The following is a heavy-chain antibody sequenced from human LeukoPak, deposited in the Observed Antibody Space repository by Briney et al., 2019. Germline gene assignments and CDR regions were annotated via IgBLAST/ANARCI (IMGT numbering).Heavy chain of an antibody. CDR2: ISGSGGST. D-gene: IGHD3-3*01. V-gene: IGHV3-23*01. CDR3: AKDGSITIFGVVHYYYYMDV. CDR1: GFTFSSYA. J-gene: IGHJ6*03. Sequence: GGSLILSCAASGFTFSSYAMSWVRQAPGKGLEWVSAISGSGGSTYYADSVKGRFTISRDNSKNTLYLQMNSLRAEDTAVYYCAKDGSITIFGVVHYYYYMDVWGKGTTVTVSS.